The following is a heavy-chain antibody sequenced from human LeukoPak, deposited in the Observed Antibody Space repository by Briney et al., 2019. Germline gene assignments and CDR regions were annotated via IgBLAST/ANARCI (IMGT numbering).Heavy chain of an antibody. V-gene: IGHV3-23*01. J-gene: IGHJ6*02. CDR3: AKGLEFRDDYYYYYGMDV. D-gene: IGHD2-21*01. CDR1: GFTXSSYA. CDR2: ISGSGGST. Sequence: GVLILSXAXSGFTXSSYAMSWVRKAPGKGLEWVSAISGSGGSTYYADSGKGRFTISRDNSKNTLYLQMNSLRAEDTAVYYCAKGLEFRDDYYYYYGMDVWGQGTTVTVSS.